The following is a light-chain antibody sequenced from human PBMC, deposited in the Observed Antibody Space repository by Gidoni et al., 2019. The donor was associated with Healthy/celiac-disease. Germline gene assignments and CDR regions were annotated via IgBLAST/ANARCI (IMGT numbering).Light chain of an antibody. V-gene: IGLV2-18*01. Sequence: QSALTQPPSVSGSPGQSVTISCTGTSSDVGSYNRVSWYQQPPGTAPNLMIYEVSNRPSGVPDRFSGSKSGNTASLTISGLQAEDEADYYCSLYTSSSTPLFGGGTKLTVL. CDR3: SLYTSSSTPL. CDR1: SSDVGSYNR. J-gene: IGLJ2*01. CDR2: EVS.